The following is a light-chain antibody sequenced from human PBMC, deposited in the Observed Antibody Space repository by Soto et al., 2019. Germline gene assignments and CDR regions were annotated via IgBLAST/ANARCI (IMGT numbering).Light chain of an antibody. CDR3: QQTYTTRVYT. J-gene: IGKJ2*01. V-gene: IGKV1-39*01. CDR2: ASS. CDR1: QSISVN. Sequence: ILLTQSPTSLSASVGDTVTITCRASQSISVNLNWYQHRPGEAPQVLIYASSTLATGAPSRFSGSGVGTDFTLTISSLQLEDFATYYCQQTYTTRVYTFGQGTKLEFK.